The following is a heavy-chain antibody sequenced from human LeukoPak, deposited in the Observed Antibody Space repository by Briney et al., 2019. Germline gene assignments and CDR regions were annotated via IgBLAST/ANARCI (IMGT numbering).Heavy chain of an antibody. CDR1: GFTFSSYG. Sequence: GGSLRLSCAASGFTFSSYGMHWVRQAPRKGLEWVAVISYDGSNKYYADSVKGRFTISRDNSKNTLYLQMNSLRAEDTAVYYCAGSSSWYGIDYWGQGTLVTVSS. CDR2: ISYDGSNK. D-gene: IGHD6-13*01. J-gene: IGHJ4*02. V-gene: IGHV3-30*03. CDR3: AGSSSWYGIDY.